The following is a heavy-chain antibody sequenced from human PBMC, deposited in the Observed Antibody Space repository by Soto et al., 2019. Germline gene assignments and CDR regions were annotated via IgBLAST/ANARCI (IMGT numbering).Heavy chain of an antibody. D-gene: IGHD3-3*01. V-gene: IGHV1-69*13. CDR2: IIPIFGTA. CDR3: AREGREITIFGVVNYNWFDP. CDR1: GGTFSSYA. J-gene: IGHJ5*02. Sequence: SVKVSCKASGGTFSSYAISWVRQAPGQGLEWMGGIIPIFGTANYAQKFQGRVTITADESTSTAYMELSSLRSEDTAVYYCAREGREITIFGVVNYNWFDPWGQGTLVTVSS.